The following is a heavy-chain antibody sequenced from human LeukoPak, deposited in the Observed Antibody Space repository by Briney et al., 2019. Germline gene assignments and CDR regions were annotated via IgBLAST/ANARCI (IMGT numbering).Heavy chain of an antibody. V-gene: IGHV1-8*01. CDR3: ARMVRGAYYYYYGMDV. CDR1: GYTFTSYD. CDR2: MNPNSGNT. Sequence: ASVKVSCKASGYTFTSYDINWVRQATGQGLEWMGWMNPNSGNTGYAQKFQGRVTMTRNTSISTAYMELSSLRSEDTAVYYCARMVRGAYYYYYGMDVWGQGTTVTVSS. J-gene: IGHJ6*02. D-gene: IGHD3-10*01.